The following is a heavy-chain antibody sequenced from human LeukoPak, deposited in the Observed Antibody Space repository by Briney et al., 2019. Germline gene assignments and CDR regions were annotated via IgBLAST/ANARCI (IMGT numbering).Heavy chain of an antibody. Sequence: GGSLRLSCAASGFTFSSYWMHWVRQAPGKGLVWVSRINTDGSSTYYADSVKGRFTISRDNSKNTLYLQMNSLRAEDTAVYYCARDRDPQQPQIYYGMDVWGQGTTVTVSS. J-gene: IGHJ6*02. CDR3: ARDRDPQQPQIYYGMDV. CDR1: GFTFSSYW. CDR2: INTDGSST. D-gene: IGHD6-13*01. V-gene: IGHV3-74*01.